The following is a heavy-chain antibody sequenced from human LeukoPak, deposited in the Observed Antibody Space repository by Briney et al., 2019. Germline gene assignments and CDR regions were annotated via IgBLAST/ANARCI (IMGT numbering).Heavy chain of an antibody. V-gene: IGHV4-38-2*02. CDR2: IYHNGST. CDR3: ARDRYCRGGSCYAGLDY. CDR1: GYSISSGYY. J-gene: IGHJ4*02. D-gene: IGHD2-15*01. Sequence: SETLSLTCTVSGYSISSGYYWGWIRQPPGKALEWIGKIYHNGSTYYNPSLKSRVTISVDTSKNQFSLTLSSVTAADTAVYYCARDRYCRGGSCYAGLDYWGQGTLVTVSS.